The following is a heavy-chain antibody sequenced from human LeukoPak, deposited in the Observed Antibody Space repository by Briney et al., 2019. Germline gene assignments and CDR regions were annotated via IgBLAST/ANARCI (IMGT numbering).Heavy chain of an antibody. V-gene: IGHV1-2*06. CDR1: GYTFTGYY. J-gene: IGHJ3*02. CDR2: INPNSGGT. Sequence: GASVKVSCKASGYTFTGYYMHWVRQAPGQGLEWMGRINPNSGGTNYAQKFQGRVTMTRDTSISTAYMELSRLRSDDTAVYCCATTKRGITGTTDAFDIWGQGTMVTVSS. CDR3: ATTKRGITGTTDAFDI. D-gene: IGHD1-7*01.